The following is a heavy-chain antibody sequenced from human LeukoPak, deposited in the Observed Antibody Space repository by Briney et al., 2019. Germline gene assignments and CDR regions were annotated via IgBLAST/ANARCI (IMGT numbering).Heavy chain of an antibody. CDR3: AREHGNYLRH. CDR2: ISTSGSTL. J-gene: IGHJ4*02. CDR1: GITFSSYR. D-gene: IGHD1-7*01. V-gene: IGHV3-48*01. Sequence: GGSLRLSCAASGITFSSYRVNWVRQAPGKGLEWVSYISTSGSTLHYADSVKGRFTVSRDNANNSLYLQMNSLRAEDTAVYYCAREHGNYLRHWGQGTLVTVSS.